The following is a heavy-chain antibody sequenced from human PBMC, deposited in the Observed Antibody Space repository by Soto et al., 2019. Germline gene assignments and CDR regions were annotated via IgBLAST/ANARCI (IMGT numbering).Heavy chain of an antibody. CDR2: IIPFFGTT. D-gene: IGHD6-13*01. CDR3: ARSMTAAGHNWFDP. Sequence: SVKVSCKASGGTFSNYAITWVRQAPGQGLEWMGGIIPFFGTTNYAQKFQGRVTITADESTGTAYMELNSLRSDDTAVYYCARSMTAAGHNWFDPWGQGTLVTVS. CDR1: GGTFSNYA. J-gene: IGHJ5*02. V-gene: IGHV1-69*13.